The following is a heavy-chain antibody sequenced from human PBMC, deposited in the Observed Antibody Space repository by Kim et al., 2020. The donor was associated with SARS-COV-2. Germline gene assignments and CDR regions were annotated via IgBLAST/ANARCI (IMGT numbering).Heavy chain of an antibody. D-gene: IGHD3-10*01. Sequence: KYKADSVKGRFTNARDNSKTTLYRQMNGLRAEDTAVYYCARDLSGYYGMDVWGQGTTVTVSS. V-gene: IGHV3-30*07. CDR3: ARDLSGYYGMDV. J-gene: IGHJ6*02. CDR2: K.